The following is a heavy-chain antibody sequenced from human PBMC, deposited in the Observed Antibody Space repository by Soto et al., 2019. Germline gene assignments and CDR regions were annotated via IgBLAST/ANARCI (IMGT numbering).Heavy chain of an antibody. CDR3: ARGAAGNYR. Sequence: VHLVESGGGLVPPGGSLRLSCAASGFTGSSNCMTWVRQAPGKGLEWVATTYSGGTTSYADSVKGRFTISRDNSKNTLSLPMNSLRDDDTAVYYCARGAAGNYRWGQGTLVTVSS. D-gene: IGHD3-10*01. CDR1: GFTGSSNC. CDR2: TYSGGTT. V-gene: IGHV3-66*01. J-gene: IGHJ4*02.